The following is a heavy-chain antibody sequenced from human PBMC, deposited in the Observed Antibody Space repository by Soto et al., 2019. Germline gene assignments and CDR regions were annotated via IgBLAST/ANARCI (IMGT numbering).Heavy chain of an antibody. Sequence: SETLSLTCTVSGGSISSGNYYWSWIRQPPGKGLEWIGEIYHSGSTNYNPSLKSRVTISVDKSKNQFSLRLSSVTAADTAVYYCARCIAAAGPIDYWGQGTLVTVS. CDR1: GGSISSGNYY. CDR3: ARCIAAAGPIDY. V-gene: IGHV4-39*07. CDR2: IYHSGST. J-gene: IGHJ4*02. D-gene: IGHD6-13*01.